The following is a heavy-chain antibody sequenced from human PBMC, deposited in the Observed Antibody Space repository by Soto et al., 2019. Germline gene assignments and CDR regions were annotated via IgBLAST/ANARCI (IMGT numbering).Heavy chain of an antibody. CDR3: AREGERGSGDSVDALDI. D-gene: IGHD1-1*01. CDR1: GFTFSIYD. V-gene: IGHV3-13*01. CDR2: IDIGGNT. J-gene: IGHJ3*02. Sequence: GGSLSLSCAASGFTFSIYDLHWLRQATGTALECVSAIDIGGNTFYPGSVQGRFTISRENGKTSLYLQMNNLRAGDTAVYYCAREGERGSGDSVDALDIWGPGTLVTVSS.